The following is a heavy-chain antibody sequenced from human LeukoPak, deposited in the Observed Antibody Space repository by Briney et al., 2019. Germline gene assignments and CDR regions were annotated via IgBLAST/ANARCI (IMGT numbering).Heavy chain of an antibody. Sequence: PGGSLRLSCAASGFTFSSYSMNWVRQAPGKGLEWVSSISGSSSYINYADSVKGRFTISRDNAQDSLFLQLNSLRAEDTAVYYCARDPYSSGWYKDAFDIWGQGTMVTVSS. D-gene: IGHD6-19*01. V-gene: IGHV3-21*01. J-gene: IGHJ3*02. CDR3: ARDPYSSGWYKDAFDI. CDR1: GFTFSSYS. CDR2: ISGSSSYI.